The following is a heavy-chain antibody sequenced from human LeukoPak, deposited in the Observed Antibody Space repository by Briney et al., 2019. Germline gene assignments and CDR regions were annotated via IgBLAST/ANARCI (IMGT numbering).Heavy chain of an antibody. J-gene: IGHJ4*02. V-gene: IGHV4-31*03. CDR1: GGSVDSGGYY. Sequence: SSETLSLTCTVSGGSVDSGGYYWTWIRQHPGTGLAWIGDIYSSGNTYFNPSLKSRVTISLDTSKNQFSLRLDSVTAADTAVYYCARGAASGDCFDFWGQGTLVTVSS. CDR3: ARGAASGDCFDF. CDR2: IYSSGNT. D-gene: IGHD2-15*01.